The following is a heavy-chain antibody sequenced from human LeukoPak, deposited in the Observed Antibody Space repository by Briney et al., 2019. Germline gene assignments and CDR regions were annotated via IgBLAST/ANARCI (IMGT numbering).Heavy chain of an antibody. CDR1: GYTFTSYG. CDR3: ARDIYSSGWREATPYFDY. Sequence: ASVKVSCKASGYTFTSYGISWVRQAPGQGLEWMGWISAYNGNTNYAQKLQGRVTMTTDTSTSTAYMELRSLRSDDTAVYYCARDIYSSGWREATPYFDYWGQGTLVTVSS. V-gene: IGHV1-18*01. D-gene: IGHD6-19*01. J-gene: IGHJ4*02. CDR2: ISAYNGNT.